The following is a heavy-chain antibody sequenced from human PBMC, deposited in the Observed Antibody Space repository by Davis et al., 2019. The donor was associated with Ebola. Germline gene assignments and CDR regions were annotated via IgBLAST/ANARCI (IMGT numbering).Heavy chain of an antibody. CDR2: IRSKANSYAT. D-gene: IGHD3-10*01. CDR1: GFTFSGSA. Sequence: GESLKISCAASGFTFSGSAMHWVRQASGKGLEWVGRIRSKANSYATAYAASVKGRFTISRDNAKNTLYLQMNSLRAEDTAVYYCGRDYYGSVDSWGQGTLVTVSS. J-gene: IGHJ4*02. V-gene: IGHV3-73*01. CDR3: GRDYYGSVDS.